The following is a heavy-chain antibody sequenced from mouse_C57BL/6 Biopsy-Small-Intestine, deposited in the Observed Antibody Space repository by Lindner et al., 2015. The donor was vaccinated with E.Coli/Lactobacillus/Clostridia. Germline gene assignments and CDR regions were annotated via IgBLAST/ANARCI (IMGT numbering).Heavy chain of an antibody. J-gene: IGHJ1*01. Sequence: VQLQESGAELMKPGASVKLSCKATGYTFTGYWIEWVKQRPGHGLEWIGEIYLGSGSTNYNEKFKGKATFTADTSSNTAYMQLSSLTTEDSAIYYCTRSFYYSNYLWYFDVWGDRDHGHRLL. CDR2: IYLGSGST. D-gene: IGHD2-5*01. V-gene: IGHV1-9*01. CDR3: TRSFYYSNYLWYFDV. CDR1: GYTFTGYW.